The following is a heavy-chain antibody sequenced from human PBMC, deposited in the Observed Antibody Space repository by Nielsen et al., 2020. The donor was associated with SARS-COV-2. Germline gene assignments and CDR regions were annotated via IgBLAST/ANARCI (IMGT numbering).Heavy chain of an antibody. CDR2: IYYSGST. CDR3: ARATTYSENWQIYYDYVWGSYRYPWFDP. V-gene: IGHV4-39*07. Sequence: SETLSLTCTVSGGSISSSSYYWGWIRQPPGKGLEWIGSIYYSGSTYYNPSLKSRVTISVDTSKNQFSLKLSSVTAADTAVYYCARATTYSENWQIYYDYVWGSYRYPWFDPWGQGTLVTVS. CDR1: GGSISSSSYY. J-gene: IGHJ5*02. D-gene: IGHD3-16*02.